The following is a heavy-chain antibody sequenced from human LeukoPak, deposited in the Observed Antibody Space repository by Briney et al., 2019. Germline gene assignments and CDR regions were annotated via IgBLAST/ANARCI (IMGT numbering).Heavy chain of an antibody. J-gene: IGHJ3*02. CDR1: GFPFSNVW. CDR3: ATGDCSGGSCHAFDI. CDR2: IKRKSECGQT. V-gene: IGHV3-15*01. D-gene: IGHD2-15*01. Sequence: GGALRLSCAAAGFPFSNVWMHWVRQAPGKGPEWVGRIKRKSECGQTDYAAPVQGRFTISRDDSKTTSYLQMNSLKTEDTAVYSCATGDCSGGSCHAFDIWGQGTMVTVSS.